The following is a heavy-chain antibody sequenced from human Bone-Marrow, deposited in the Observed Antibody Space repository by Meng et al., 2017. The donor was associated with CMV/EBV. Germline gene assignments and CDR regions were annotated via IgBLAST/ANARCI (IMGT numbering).Heavy chain of an antibody. J-gene: IGHJ4*02. Sequence: TFTSYGISWVRHAPGQGLEWMGCISAYNGNTNYAHTLPFPVTITTPTSTSTAYMELRSLRSDDTAVYYCARFARITMIVVVINPADYWGQGTLVTVSS. CDR1: TFTSYG. CDR2: ISAYNGNT. CDR3: ARFARITMIVVVINPADY. D-gene: IGHD3-22*01. V-gene: IGHV1-18*01.